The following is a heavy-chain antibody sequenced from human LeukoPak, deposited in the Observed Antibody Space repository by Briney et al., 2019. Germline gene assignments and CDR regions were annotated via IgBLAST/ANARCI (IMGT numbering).Heavy chain of an antibody. D-gene: IGHD2-15*01. CDR2: IYHSGST. CDR1: GGSISSRSYY. J-gene: IGHJ4*02. Sequence: SETLSLTCTVSGGSISSRSYYWGWIRQPPGKGLEWVGSIYHSGSTYYNPSLKSRVTISVDRSKNQFSLKLSSVTAADTAVYYCARDCSGGSCRGYWGQGTLVTVSS. V-gene: IGHV4-39*07. CDR3: ARDCSGGSCRGY.